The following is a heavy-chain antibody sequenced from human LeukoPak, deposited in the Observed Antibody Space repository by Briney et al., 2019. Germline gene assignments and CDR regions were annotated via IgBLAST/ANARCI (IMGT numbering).Heavy chain of an antibody. J-gene: IGHJ4*02. CDR3: ARGGDGARLGY. CDR2: INHSGST. Sequence: PSETLSLTCAVYGGSFSGYYWSWIRQPPGKGLEWIGEINHSGSTFYNPSLTSRVRMSIDTSKNHFSLELNFVTAADTAVYYCARGGDGARLGYWGRGTLVTVSS. D-gene: IGHD3-10*01. V-gene: IGHV4-34*01. CDR1: GGSFSGYY.